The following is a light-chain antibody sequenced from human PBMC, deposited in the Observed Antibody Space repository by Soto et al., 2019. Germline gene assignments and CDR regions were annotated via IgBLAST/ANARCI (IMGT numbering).Light chain of an antibody. CDR2: GAS. Sequence: TQSPATLSLRPGERATLSCRASQSVSSYLAWYQHKPGQAPRLLIYGASTRATGIPARFSGSGSGTEFTLTISSLQSEDFAVYYCQQYDNWRRTFGQGTKVDIK. CDR1: QSVSSY. V-gene: IGKV3-15*01. J-gene: IGKJ1*01. CDR3: QQYDNWRRT.